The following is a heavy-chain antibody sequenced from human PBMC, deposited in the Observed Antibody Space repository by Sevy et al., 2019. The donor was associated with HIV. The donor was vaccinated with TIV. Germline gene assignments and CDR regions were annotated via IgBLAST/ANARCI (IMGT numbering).Heavy chain of an antibody. CDR3: ARSTQVAGRSNWFDP. CDR2: ISTYNTVR. D-gene: IGHD6-19*01. CDR1: GYTFTSYG. J-gene: IGHJ5*02. Sequence: ASVKVSCKASGYTFTSYGNSWVRQAPGQGLEWMGWISTYNTVRNSAQKFHDRVTMTIDTSTSTAYMELRSLRSDDTAVYYCARSTQVAGRSNWFDPWGQGTLVTVSS. V-gene: IGHV1-18*01.